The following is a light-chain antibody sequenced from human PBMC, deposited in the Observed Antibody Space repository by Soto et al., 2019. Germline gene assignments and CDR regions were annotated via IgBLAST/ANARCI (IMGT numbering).Light chain of an antibody. CDR3: QQTYSVPWT. CDR1: RTLSSD. CDR2: AAS. J-gene: IGKJ1*01. Sequence: DIQMTQTPSSLSASVGDRVTITCRASRTLSSDINWYQQKPGQAPKFLIYAASSLHSGVPSRFSGSGSGTDFTLTISDLQPEDSATYYCQQTYSVPWTFGQGTKGEV. V-gene: IGKV1-39*01.